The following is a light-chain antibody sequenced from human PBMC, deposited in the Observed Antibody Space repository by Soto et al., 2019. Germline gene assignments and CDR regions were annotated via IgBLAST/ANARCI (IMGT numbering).Light chain of an antibody. J-gene: IGKJ4*01. CDR2: AAS. V-gene: IGKV1-12*01. Sequence: DIQMTQSPSSVSAFVGDSVTITCRASQGITSWLAWYQQKPGKAPELLIYAASSLQSGVPSRFSGSGSGTDFTLTISSLQSEDSATYYCQQAATFPLIFGGGTKVEIK. CDR1: QGITSW. CDR3: QQAATFPLI.